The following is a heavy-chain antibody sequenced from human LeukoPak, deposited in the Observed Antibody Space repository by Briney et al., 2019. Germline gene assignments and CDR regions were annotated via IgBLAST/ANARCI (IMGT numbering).Heavy chain of an antibody. CDR1: GFTFSSYA. Sequence: PGGSLRLSCAASGFTFSSYAMTWVRQAPGKGLEWVSSITTSGSIYYADSAKGRFTVSRDNSKTTLYLQMNSLRAEDTAVYYCANGLWLQWGDYWGQGTLVTVSS. V-gene: IGHV3-23*01. CDR2: ITTSGSI. D-gene: IGHD5-18*01. J-gene: IGHJ4*02. CDR3: ANGLWLQWGDY.